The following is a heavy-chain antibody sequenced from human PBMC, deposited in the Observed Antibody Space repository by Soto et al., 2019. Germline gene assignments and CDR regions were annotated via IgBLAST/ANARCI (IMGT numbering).Heavy chain of an antibody. D-gene: IGHD6-25*01. CDR1: GYTFSRHG. Sequence: QVQLAESGGGVVQPGRSLRLSCTASGYTFSRHGIHWVRQAPGKGLEWVAQVWSDGSHIYYADSVRGRFTVSRDNSRNTVELQINSLSVEDTAMYYCARDAHESANNAMDVGGRGTSVIVYS. CDR3: ARDAHESANNAMDV. CDR2: VWSDGSHI. V-gene: IGHV3-33*01. J-gene: IGHJ6*02.